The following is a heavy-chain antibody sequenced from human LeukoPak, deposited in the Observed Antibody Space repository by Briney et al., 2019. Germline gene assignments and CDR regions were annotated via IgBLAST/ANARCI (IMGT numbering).Heavy chain of an antibody. CDR1: GFTFSSYG. Sequence: GGSLRLSCAASGFTFSSYGMHWVRQAPGKGLEWVAVISYDGSNKYYADSVKGRFTISRDNSKNTLYLQMNSLRAEDTAVYYCAKDTPYLGAFDIWGQGTMVTVSS. J-gene: IGHJ3*02. V-gene: IGHV3-30*18. D-gene: IGHD7-27*01. CDR3: AKDTPYLGAFDI. CDR2: ISYDGSNK.